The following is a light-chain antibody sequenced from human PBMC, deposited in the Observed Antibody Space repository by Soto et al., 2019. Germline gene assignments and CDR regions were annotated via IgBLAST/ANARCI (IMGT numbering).Light chain of an antibody. J-gene: IGKJ5*01. CDR2: AAS. V-gene: IGKV1-39*01. CDR1: HSISTY. CDR3: QQYNTWRSIS. Sequence: DIQMTQSPSSLSASVGDRVTITCRASHSISTYLNWYHQKPGKAPELLIYAASTLQSGVPSRFSGSGSGTDFTLTISSLQSEDFAVYYCQQYNTWRSISFGQGTRLEIK.